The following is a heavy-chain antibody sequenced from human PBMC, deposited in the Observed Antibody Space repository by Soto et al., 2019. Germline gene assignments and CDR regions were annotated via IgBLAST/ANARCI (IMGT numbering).Heavy chain of an antibody. CDR2: ISYDGSNK. CDR3: AKAGYSSSWRESEDFYYYYYMDV. CDR1: GFTFSSYG. D-gene: IGHD6-13*01. Sequence: GGSLRLSCAGSGFTFSSYGMHWVRQAPGKGLEWVAVISYDGSNKYYADSVKGRFTISRDNSKNTLYLQMNSLRAEDTAVYYCAKAGYSSSWRESEDFYYYYYMDVWGKGTTVTVSS. J-gene: IGHJ6*03. V-gene: IGHV3-30*18.